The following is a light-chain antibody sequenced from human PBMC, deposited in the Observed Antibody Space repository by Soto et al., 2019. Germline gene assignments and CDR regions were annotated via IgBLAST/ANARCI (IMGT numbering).Light chain of an antibody. CDR1: HSVSTY. Sequence: EIVLTQSPYPLSLSPGDRATLSCRASHSVSTYLAWYQNKPGQAPRLLIYGASSRATGTPDRFSGSGSGTDFTLIISRLEPEDFAIYYCQQYVSSPRTFGPGTKVD. V-gene: IGKV3-20*01. CDR2: GAS. J-gene: IGKJ3*01. CDR3: QQYVSSPRT.